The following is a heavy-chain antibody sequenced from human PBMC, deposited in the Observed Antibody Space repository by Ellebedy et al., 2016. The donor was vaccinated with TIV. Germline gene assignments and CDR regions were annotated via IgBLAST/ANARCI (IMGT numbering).Heavy chain of an antibody. CDR1: GFIFGTYA. J-gene: IGHJ4*02. CDR2: ISYNGNTQ. Sequence: PGGSLRLSCAASGFIFGTYAMHWVRQAPGKGLEWVGVISYNGNTQYYPDSVKGRFSISRDNSKNMLFLQMNSLRPEDTAVYYCARAQKENFDYWGQGTLVTVSS. V-gene: IGHV3-30*01. CDR3: ARAQKENFDY.